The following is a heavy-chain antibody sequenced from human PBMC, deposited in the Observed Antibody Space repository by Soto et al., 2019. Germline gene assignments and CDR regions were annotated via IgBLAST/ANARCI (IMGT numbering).Heavy chain of an antibody. CDR3: AKDFIGYCTNGVCPELDY. CDR2: ISGSGGST. CDR1: GFTFSSYA. V-gene: IGHV3-23*01. D-gene: IGHD2-8*01. J-gene: IGHJ4*02. Sequence: EVQLLESGGGLVQPGGSLRLSCAASGFTFSSYAMSWVRQAPGKGLEWVSAISGSGGSTYYADSVKGRFTISRDHSNNTLYLQINSLRAEDTAVYYCAKDFIGYCTNGVCPELDYWGQGTLVTVSS.